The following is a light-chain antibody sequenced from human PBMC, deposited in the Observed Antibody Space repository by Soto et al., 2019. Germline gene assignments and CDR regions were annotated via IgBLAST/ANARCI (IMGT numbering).Light chain of an antibody. Sequence: DIHMTQSPPTLSASVGDRVTITCRASQSIRNYLAWYQQMPGKAPKLLIYGAYNLQSGVPSRFSGSGSGTEFTLTVSSLQPDDFATYFCQHHNSYSQTFGQGTKVDIK. CDR2: GAY. J-gene: IGKJ1*01. CDR3: QHHNSYSQT. V-gene: IGKV1-5*01. CDR1: QSIRNY.